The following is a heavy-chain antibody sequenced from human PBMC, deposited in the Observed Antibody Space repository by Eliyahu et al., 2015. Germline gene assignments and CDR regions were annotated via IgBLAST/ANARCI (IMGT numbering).Heavy chain of an antibody. CDR3: ARDWSGYQAVDY. V-gene: IGHV3-33*01. Sequence: QVQLVESGGGVVQPGGSLRLSCLASGFXFSSYGMHWVRQAPGKGLEWVAIIWYDGSKKYYADSVKGRFSISRDNSKDTLYLQVNNLRAEDTAVYYCARDWSGYQAVDYWGQGTLVTVSS. J-gene: IGHJ4*02. CDR1: GFXFSSYG. D-gene: IGHD3-16*02. CDR2: IWYDGSKK.